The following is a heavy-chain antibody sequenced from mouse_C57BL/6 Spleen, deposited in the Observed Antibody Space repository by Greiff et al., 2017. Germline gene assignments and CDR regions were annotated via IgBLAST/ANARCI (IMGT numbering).Heavy chain of an antibody. D-gene: IGHD2-1*01. V-gene: IGHV1-82*01. CDR1: GYAFSSSW. J-gene: IGHJ4*01. Sequence: VQLQQSGPELVKPGASVKISCKASGYAFSSSWMNWVKQRPGKGLEWIGRIYPGDGDTNYNGKFKGKATLTADKSSSTAYMQLSSLTSEDSAVYFCAREPYGNYENYYAMDYWGQGTSVTVSS. CDR3: AREPYGNYENYYAMDY. CDR2: IYPGDGDT.